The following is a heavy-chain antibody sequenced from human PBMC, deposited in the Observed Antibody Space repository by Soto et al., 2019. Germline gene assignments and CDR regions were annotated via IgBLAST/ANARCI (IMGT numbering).Heavy chain of an antibody. J-gene: IGHJ1*01. V-gene: IGHV4-34*01. CDR2: ITPSGGT. Sequence: QVQLQQWGAGLLTPSETLSLTCAVSGGSFSGYFWSWIRQPPEKGLEWIGEITPSGGTNYNQSLKSRVTISVDTSKNHFSRKVTSVTAADTGVYYCARASSTAGWFLQYWGQGSPVIVSS. CDR1: GGSFSGYF. CDR3: ARASSTAGWFLQY. D-gene: IGHD6-19*01.